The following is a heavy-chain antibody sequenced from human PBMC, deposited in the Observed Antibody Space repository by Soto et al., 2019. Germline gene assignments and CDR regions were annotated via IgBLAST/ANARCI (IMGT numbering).Heavy chain of an antibody. CDR3: ARDRGVAPPVAGNTHYYYYMDV. CDR1: GYSFTNYG. CDR2: ISAYNGDT. Sequence: QDQLVQSGGEVKKPGASVKVSCKESGYSFTNYGITWVRQAPGQGFEWMGWISAYNGDTNYAQKLQGRVTMTTDGSTSTAYLELRSLRSDDTAVYYCARDRGVAPPVAGNTHYYYYMDVWGTGTTVSVSS. D-gene: IGHD6-19*01. V-gene: IGHV1-18*01. J-gene: IGHJ6*03.